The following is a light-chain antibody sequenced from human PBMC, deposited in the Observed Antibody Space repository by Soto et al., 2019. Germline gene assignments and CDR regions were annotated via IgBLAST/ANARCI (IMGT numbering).Light chain of an antibody. CDR2: ANS. V-gene: IGLV1-40*01. J-gene: IGLJ3*02. CDR3: ASWDDSLTGVV. CDR1: SSNIGTRYD. Sequence: QLVLTQPPSVSGAPGQRVTISCTGSSSNIGTRYDVHWYQQLPGTAPKLLIYANSNRPSGVPDRFSGSKSGTSASLAITGLQAEDEADYYCASWDDSLTGVVFGGGTKVTVL.